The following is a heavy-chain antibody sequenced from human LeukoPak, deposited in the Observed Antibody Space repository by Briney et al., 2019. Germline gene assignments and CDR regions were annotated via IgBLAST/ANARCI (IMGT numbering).Heavy chain of an antibody. V-gene: IGHV3-64D*09. Sequence: PGGSLRLSCSASGFTFSTYPMHWVRQAPGKGLEYVSTIFANGDITSYAAPVEGRFTTSRDNSKNTLYLQMSSLRPEDTAVYYCVKSPSDGLDVWGQGATVTVSS. J-gene: IGHJ6*02. CDR2: IFANGDIT. CDR3: VKSPSDGLDV. CDR1: GFTFSTYP.